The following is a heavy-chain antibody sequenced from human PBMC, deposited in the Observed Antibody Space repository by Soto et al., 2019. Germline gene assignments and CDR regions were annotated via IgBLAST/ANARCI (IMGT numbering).Heavy chain of an antibody. CDR3: QYQLLTYYYAMDV. J-gene: IGHJ6*02. CDR2: IRSKAYGGTT. D-gene: IGHD2-2*01. V-gene: IGHV3-49*03. CDR1: GFTFGDHA. Sequence: PGGSLRLSCIGSGFTFGDHAMSWFRQAPGKGLEWVGFIRSKAYGGTTEYAASVKGRFTISRDDSNSIAYLQMNSLKTEDTAVYYCQYQLLTYYYAMDVWGQGTTVTVS.